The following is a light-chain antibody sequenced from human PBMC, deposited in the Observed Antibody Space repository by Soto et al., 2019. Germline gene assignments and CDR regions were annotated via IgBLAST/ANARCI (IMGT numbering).Light chain of an antibody. CDR3: MQGAHWPLT. CDR1: QSLVYSDGNTY. CDR2: KVS. J-gene: IGKJ4*01. Sequence: DVVITQAPLSLPVTLGQPASISCRSSQSLVYSDGNTYLSWFQQRPGQSPRRLIYKVSNRDSGVPDRFSGSGSVTDFTLKISRVEAEDVGVYYCMQGAHWPLTFGGGTKVDIK. V-gene: IGKV2-30*01.